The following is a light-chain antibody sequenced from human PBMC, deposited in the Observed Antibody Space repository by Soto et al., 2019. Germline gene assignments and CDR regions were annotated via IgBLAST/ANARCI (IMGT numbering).Light chain of an antibody. J-gene: IGLJ2*01. CDR3: AAWDDSLNGVV. CDR1: SSNIASNT. CDR2: TDN. V-gene: IGLV1-44*01. Sequence: QSVLTQPPSASGTPGQRVTISCSGSSSNIASNTVNWYQQLPGTAPKVLIYTDNQRPSWVPVRFSGSKSGTSASLAISGLQSEDEADYYCAAWDDSLNGVVFGGGTKLTV.